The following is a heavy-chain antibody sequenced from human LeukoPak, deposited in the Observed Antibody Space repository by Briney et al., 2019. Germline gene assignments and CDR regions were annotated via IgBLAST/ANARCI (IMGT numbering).Heavy chain of an antibody. D-gene: IGHD4-23*01. Sequence: GGSLRLSCAASGFIFSSYWVSWVRQAPGKGLEWVANINPDGSEKRYADSLKGRFTISRDNAKNSLYVQINGLRAEDTAVYYCARDRDGKDCWGQGTLVTVSS. CDR1: GFIFSSYW. V-gene: IGHV3-7*01. CDR3: ARDRDGKDC. J-gene: IGHJ4*02. CDR2: INPDGSEK.